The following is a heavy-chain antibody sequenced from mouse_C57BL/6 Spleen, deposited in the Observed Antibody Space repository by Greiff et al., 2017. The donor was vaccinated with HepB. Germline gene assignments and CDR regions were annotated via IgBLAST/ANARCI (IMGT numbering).Heavy chain of an antibody. V-gene: IGHV1-62-2*01. Sequence: VQLQQSGAELVKPGASVKLSCKASGYTFTEYTIHWVKQRSGQGLEWIGWFYPGSGSIKYNEKFKDKATLTADKSSSTVYMELSRLTSEDSAVYFCARHGRGYYYGSSHWYFDVWGTGTTVTVSS. D-gene: IGHD1-1*01. CDR3: ARHGRGYYYGSSHWYFDV. J-gene: IGHJ1*03. CDR2: FYPGSGSI. CDR1: GYTFTEYT.